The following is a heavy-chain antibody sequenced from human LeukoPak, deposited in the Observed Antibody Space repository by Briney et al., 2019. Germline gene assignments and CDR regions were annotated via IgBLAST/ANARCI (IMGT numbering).Heavy chain of an antibody. V-gene: IGHV1-69*13. D-gene: IGHD6-6*01. CDR2: IIPIFGTA. J-gene: IGHJ4*02. Sequence: SVKVSCKASGGTFSSYAISWVRQAPGQGLEWMGGIIPIFGTATYAQKFQGRVTITADESTSTTYMELSSLRSEDTAVYYCARDGITARGLFDYWGQGTLVTVSS. CDR3: ARDGITARGLFDY. CDR1: GGTFSSYA.